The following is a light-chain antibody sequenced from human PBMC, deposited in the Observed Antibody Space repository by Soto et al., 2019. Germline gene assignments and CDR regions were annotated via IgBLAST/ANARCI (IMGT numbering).Light chain of an antibody. Sequence: QSALTQPASVSGSPGQSISISCIGTSSDVGAFNYVSWYQHHPGKAPQLIIYDVTSRPSGVSNRFSASKSGNTASLTISGLQAEDEADYYCSSYTTRNTEVFGTGTNSPS. V-gene: IGLV2-14*03. J-gene: IGLJ1*01. CDR2: DVT. CDR1: SSDVGAFNY. CDR3: SSYTTRNTEV.